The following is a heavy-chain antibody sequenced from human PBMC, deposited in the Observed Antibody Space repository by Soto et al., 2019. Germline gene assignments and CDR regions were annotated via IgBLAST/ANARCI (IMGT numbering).Heavy chain of an antibody. CDR3: AVTMIMIVGFDY. Sequence: EVQLVESGGGLVQPGGSLRLSCVASGFSFNTYEMNWVRQTPGKGLEWISYISSGGGTIYYADSVKGRATISRDNTKNSLYLQINSLRVQDTAVYYCAVTMIMIVGFDYWGQGTLVTVSS. CDR2: ISSGGGTI. CDR1: GFSFNTYE. V-gene: IGHV3-48*03. J-gene: IGHJ4*02. D-gene: IGHD3-22*01.